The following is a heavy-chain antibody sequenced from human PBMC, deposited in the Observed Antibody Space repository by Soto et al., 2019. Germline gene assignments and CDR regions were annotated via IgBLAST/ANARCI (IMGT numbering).Heavy chain of an antibody. Sequence: QVQLQQSGPGLVKPSQTLSLTCTVSGGSINTGGYYWSWIRQHPGKGLEWIGYIYFSGNTYYNPSRKSRVTISVDKSKSQFSLKLSAVTAADTAVYYCARDHGNAFDIWGQGTMVTVSS. J-gene: IGHJ3*02. CDR2: IYFSGNT. CDR3: ARDHGNAFDI. V-gene: IGHV4-31*03. CDR1: GGSINTGGYY.